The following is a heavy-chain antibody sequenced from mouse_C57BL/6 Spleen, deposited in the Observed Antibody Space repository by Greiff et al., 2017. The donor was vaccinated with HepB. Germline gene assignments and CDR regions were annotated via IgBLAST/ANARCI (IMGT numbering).Heavy chain of an antibody. CDR3: ARDTTVVARCYFDY. CDR2: IHPNSGST. CDR1: GYTFTSYW. Sequence: QVQLKQPGAELVKPGASVKLSCKASGYTFTSYWMHWVKQRPGQGLEWIGMIHPNSGSTNYNEKFKSKATLTVDKSSSTAYMQLSSLTSEDSAVYYCARDTTVVARCYFDYWGQGTTLTVSS. D-gene: IGHD1-1*01. V-gene: IGHV1-64*01. J-gene: IGHJ2*01.